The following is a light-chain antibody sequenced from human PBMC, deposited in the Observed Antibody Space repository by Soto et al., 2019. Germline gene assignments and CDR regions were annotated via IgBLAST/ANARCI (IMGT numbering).Light chain of an antibody. Sequence: DIVMTQSPLSLPVTPGEPASISCRSSQSLLHSSGHNFLDWYLQKPGQSPQLLIYLGSNRASGVPGRFSGSGSGTDFTLKISRVEAEDVGVYYCMQTLQTPRAFGQGTKLEIK. CDR1: QSLLHSSGHNF. V-gene: IGKV2-28*01. J-gene: IGKJ2*01. CDR3: MQTLQTPRA. CDR2: LGS.